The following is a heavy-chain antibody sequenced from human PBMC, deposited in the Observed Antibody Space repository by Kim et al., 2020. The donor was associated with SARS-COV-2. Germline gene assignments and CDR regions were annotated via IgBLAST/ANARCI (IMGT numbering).Heavy chain of an antibody. D-gene: IGHD3-22*01. CDR2: ISSSSSYI. V-gene: IGHV3-21*04. CDR3: ARDRDSSGYYPNFDY. Sequence: GGSLRLSCAASGFTFSSYSMNWVRQAPGKGLEWVSSISSSSSYIYYADSVKGRFTISRDNAKNSLYLQMNSLRAEDTAVYYCARDRDSSGYYPNFDYWGQGTLVTVSS. J-gene: IGHJ4*02. CDR1: GFTFSSYS.